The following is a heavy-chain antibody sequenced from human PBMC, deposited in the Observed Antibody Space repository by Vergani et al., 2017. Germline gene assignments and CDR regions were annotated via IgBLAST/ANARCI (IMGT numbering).Heavy chain of an antibody. CDR3: ARGSPGPYFDY. CDR1: GASISSGTYY. J-gene: IGHJ4*02. CDR2: IYYSGST. V-gene: IGHV4-39*07. Sequence: QLQLQESGPGLVKPSETLSLTCTVSGASISSGTYYWGWIRQPPGKGLEWIGSIYYSGSTNSNPSLKSRVTISVDTSKNQFSLKLSSVTAADTAVYYCARGSPGPYFDYWGQGSLVTVSS.